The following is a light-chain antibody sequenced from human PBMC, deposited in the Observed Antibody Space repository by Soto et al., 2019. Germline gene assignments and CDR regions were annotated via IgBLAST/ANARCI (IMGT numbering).Light chain of an antibody. CDR2: AAS. CDR1: QGIDTY. J-gene: IGKJ5*01. V-gene: IGKV1-16*01. CDR3: QHYNGYPQT. Sequence: DIQMTQSPSSLSASVGDRVTITCRASQGIDTYLAWFQQKPGKAPKTLIYAASSLHSGVPSRFSGSGFGTDFTLTISSLQPEDFATYYCQHYNGYPQTFGQGTRPDIK.